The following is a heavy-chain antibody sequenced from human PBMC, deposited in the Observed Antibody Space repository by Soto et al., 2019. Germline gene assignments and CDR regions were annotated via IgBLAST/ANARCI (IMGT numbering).Heavy chain of an antibody. J-gene: IGHJ6*02. Sequence: SETLSLTCAVSGGSISSGGYSWSWIRQPPGKGLEWIGYIYYSGSTNYNPSLKSRVTISVDTSKNQFSLKLSSVTAADTAVYYCARGTTGNLYYYGMDVWGQGTTVTVSS. CDR1: GGSISSGGYS. CDR2: IYYSGST. CDR3: ARGTTGNLYYYGMDV. V-gene: IGHV4-61*08. D-gene: IGHD1-1*01.